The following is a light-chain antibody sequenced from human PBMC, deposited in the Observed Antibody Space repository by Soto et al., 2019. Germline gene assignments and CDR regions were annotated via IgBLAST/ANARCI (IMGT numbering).Light chain of an antibody. J-gene: IGKJ3*01. CDR1: QSISNG. V-gene: IGKV3-15*01. CDR2: SAS. Sequence: EIVMTQSPATLSMSPGESATLSCRASQSISNGLAWYQQKPGQAPRLLIYSASTRVNGIPARFSGSGSGTEFTLTISSLQSEDFAVYHCQQYNNWPPLTFGPGTKVEI. CDR3: QQYNNWPPLT.